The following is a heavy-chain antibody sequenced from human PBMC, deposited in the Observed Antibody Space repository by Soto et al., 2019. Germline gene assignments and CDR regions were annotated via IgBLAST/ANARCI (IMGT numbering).Heavy chain of an antibody. J-gene: IGHJ4*02. D-gene: IGHD6-13*01. CDR2: ISGSGSST. V-gene: IGHV3-23*01. Sequence: EVQLLESGGGMGHPGGSLRLSCAASGFTFSSYAMSWVRQAPGKGLEWVSAISGSGSSTYYADSVKGRFTISRDNSKNKLYLQMNSLRAEDTAVYYCAKRYSSSWIFDYWGQGTLVTVSS. CDR1: GFTFSSYA. CDR3: AKRYSSSWIFDY.